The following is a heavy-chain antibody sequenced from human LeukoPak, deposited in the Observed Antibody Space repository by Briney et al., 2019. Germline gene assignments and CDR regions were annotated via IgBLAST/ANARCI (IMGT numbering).Heavy chain of an antibody. CDR3: VRGWAPRGEKSSFAS. CDR2: IFASGRT. D-gene: IGHD3-10*01. CDR1: GASINSDY. J-gene: IGHJ4*02. Sequence: SETLSLTCTVSGASINSDYWTWVRQVAGKGLEWIGRIFASGRTNYNPYLRSRITMSVDTSKNQFSLDLSSVTAADTGVYYCVRGWAPRGEKSSFASWGQGTLVTVSS. V-gene: IGHV4-4*07.